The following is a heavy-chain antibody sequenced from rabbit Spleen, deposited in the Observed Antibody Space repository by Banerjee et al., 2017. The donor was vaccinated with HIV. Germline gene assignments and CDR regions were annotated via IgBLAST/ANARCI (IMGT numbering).Heavy chain of an antibody. CDR2: INTYTTKT. V-gene: IGHV1S45*01. CDR3: ARGSAAMTMVITGYYLSL. CDR1: GFSFSNKAV. D-gene: IGHD2-1*01. J-gene: IGHJ3*01. Sequence: EQLEESGGGLVKPGASLTLTCTASGFSFSNKAVMCWVRQAPGKGLVWIGCINTYTTKTVYATWAKDPFTISKTSSTTVTLQMTSLTAADTATYFCARGSAAMTMVITGYYLSLWGQGTLVTVS.